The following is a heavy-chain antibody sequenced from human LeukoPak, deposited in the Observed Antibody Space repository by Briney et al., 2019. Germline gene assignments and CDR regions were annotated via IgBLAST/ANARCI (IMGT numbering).Heavy chain of an antibody. D-gene: IGHD3-3*01. CDR1: GFTFSSYE. CDR2: ISSSGNTI. CDR3: AKDGYDFWSAYQIDL. Sequence: GGSLRLSCAASGFTFSSYEMNWVRQAPGKGLEWVSYISSSGNTIYYADFVKGRFTISRDNAKNSLYVQMNSLRAEDTAVYYCAKDGYDFWSAYQIDLWGQGTLVTVSS. J-gene: IGHJ5*02. V-gene: IGHV3-48*03.